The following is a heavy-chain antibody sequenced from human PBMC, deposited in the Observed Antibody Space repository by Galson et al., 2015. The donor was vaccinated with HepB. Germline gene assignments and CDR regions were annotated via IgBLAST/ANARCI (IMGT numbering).Heavy chain of an antibody. CDR1: GYTFSDYY. J-gene: IGHJ3*01. V-gene: IGHV1-2*02. CDR3: AREGFKNFWSGYYEGFDF. D-gene: IGHD3-3*01. Sequence: SCKATGYTFSDYYMHWVRQAPGQGLEWMGWIKLNSGGTNYAQQFQGRVTMTRDTSISTAYMELGRLTSDDTAIYYCAREGFKNFWSGYYEGFDFWGQGTTVIVSS. CDR2: IKLNSGGT.